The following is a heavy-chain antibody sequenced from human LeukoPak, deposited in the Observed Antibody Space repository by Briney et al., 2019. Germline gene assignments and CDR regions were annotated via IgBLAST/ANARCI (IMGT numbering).Heavy chain of an antibody. V-gene: IGHV3-23*01. CDR1: GFTFSSYA. CDR3: AKDPGPTYYDFWSGYIDY. J-gene: IGHJ4*02. Sequence: GGSLRLSCAASGFTFSSYAMSWVPQAPGKGLEWVSAISGSGGSTYYADSVKGRFTISRDNSKNTLYLQMNSLRAEDTAVYYCAKDPGPTYYDFWSGYIDYWGQGTLVTVSS. D-gene: IGHD3-3*01. CDR2: ISGSGGST.